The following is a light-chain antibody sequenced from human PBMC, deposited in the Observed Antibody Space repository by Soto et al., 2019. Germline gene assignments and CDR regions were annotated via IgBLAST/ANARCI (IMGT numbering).Light chain of an antibody. CDR3: QQYGSSPRT. Sequence: EIVLTQSPGTLSLSPGEGATLSCRASQSVSSSYLAWYQLKPGQAPRLLIHGASSRATGIPDRFSGSGSGTAFTLTISRLEPEDFTVYYCQQYGSSPRTFGQGTKVDIK. J-gene: IGKJ1*01. CDR2: GAS. V-gene: IGKV3-20*01. CDR1: QSVSSSY.